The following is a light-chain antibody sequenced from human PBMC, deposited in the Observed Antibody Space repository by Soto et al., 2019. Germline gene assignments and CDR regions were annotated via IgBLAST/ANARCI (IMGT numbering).Light chain of an antibody. J-gene: IGLJ1*01. V-gene: IGLV2-14*01. CDR2: EVS. CDR1: SGDVGGYYY. CDR3: SSYTAGGTI. Sequence: LTQPASVSGSPGQSITISCTGTSGDVGGYYYVSWYQQLPGKAPKLMISEVSNRPSGVSNRFSGSKSGNTASLTISGLQAEDEADYYCSSYTAGGTIFGTGTRVTVL.